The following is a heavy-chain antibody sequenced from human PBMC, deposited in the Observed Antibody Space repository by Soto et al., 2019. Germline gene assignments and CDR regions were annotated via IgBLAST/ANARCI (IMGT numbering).Heavy chain of an antibody. J-gene: IGHJ4*02. V-gene: IGHV3-48*01. CDR2: ISSSSSTI. Sequence: GGSLRLSCAASGFTFSSYSMNWVRQAPGKGLEWVSYISSSSSTIYYADSVKGRFTISRDNAKNSLYLQMNSLRAEDTAVYYCARGLTYYDFWSGYQNFDYWGQGT. D-gene: IGHD3-3*01. CDR3: ARGLTYYDFWSGYQNFDY. CDR1: GFTFSSYS.